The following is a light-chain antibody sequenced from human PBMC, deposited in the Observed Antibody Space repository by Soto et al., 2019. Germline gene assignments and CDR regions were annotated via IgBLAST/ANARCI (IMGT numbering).Light chain of an antibody. Sequence: DLQMTQSPSSLSASVGDRVTITCRASQSIRTYLNWYQQKPGKAPKLLIYSASNLESGVPSRFSGSGSETDFTLTISGLQPEDFAGYYCQQSYSTPRTFGQGTKVEIK. CDR2: SAS. CDR3: QQSYSTPRT. CDR1: QSIRTY. V-gene: IGKV1-39*01. J-gene: IGKJ1*01.